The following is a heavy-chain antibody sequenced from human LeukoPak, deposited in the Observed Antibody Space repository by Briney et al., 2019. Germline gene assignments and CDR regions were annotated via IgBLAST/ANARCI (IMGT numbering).Heavy chain of an antibody. CDR3: ARDPGSIAARPGY. CDR1: GFTFSSYW. CDR2: ISSSSSYI. D-gene: IGHD6-6*01. J-gene: IGHJ4*02. Sequence: PRGSLRLSCAASGFTFSSYWMSWVRQAPGKGLEWVSSISSSSSYIYYADSVKGRFTISRDNAKNSLYLQMNSLRAEDTAVYYCARDPGSIAARPGYWGQGTLVTVSS. V-gene: IGHV3-21*01.